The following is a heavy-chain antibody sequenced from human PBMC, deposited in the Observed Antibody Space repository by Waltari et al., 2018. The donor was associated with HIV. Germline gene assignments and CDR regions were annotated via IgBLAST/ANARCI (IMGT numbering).Heavy chain of an antibody. CDR1: GYTFTGYY. CDR2: INPNSGGT. J-gene: IGHJ5*02. D-gene: IGHD3-22*01. Sequence: QVQLVQSGAEVKKPGASVKVSCKASGYTFTGYYMHWVRQAPGQGLEWMGWINPNSGGTNYAQKFQGRGTMTRDTSISTAYMELSRLRSDDTAVYYCARDTPDAYYYDTSGYWSWGQGTLVTVSS. CDR3: ARDTPDAYYYDTSGYWS. V-gene: IGHV1-2*02.